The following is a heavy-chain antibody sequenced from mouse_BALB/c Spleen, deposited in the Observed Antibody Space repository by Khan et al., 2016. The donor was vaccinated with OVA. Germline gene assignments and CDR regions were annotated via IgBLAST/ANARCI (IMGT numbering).Heavy chain of an antibody. Sequence: QVQLQQSGAELARPGASVKLSCKASGYTFSNYWMQWVKQRPGQGLEWIGSIYPGDGDTKYTQKFKGKATLTADKSSSTAYMQLSSLASEDSAVYYGASIYGNYFDYGGQGTTLTVSS. CDR1: GYTFSNYW. V-gene: IGHV1-87*01. D-gene: IGHD1-1*01. CDR2: IYPGDGDT. J-gene: IGHJ2*01. CDR3: ASIYGNYFDY.